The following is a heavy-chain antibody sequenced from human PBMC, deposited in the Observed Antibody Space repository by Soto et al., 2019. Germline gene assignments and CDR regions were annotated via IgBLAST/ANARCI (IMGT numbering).Heavy chain of an antibody. CDR1: GFTFSSYG. CDR2: IWYDGSNK. Sequence: PGGSLRLSCAASGFTFSSYGMHWVRQAPGKGLEWVAVIWYDGSNKYYADSVKGRFTISRDNSKNTLYLQMNSLRAEDTAVYYCARPSGGSWSSFDYWGQGTLVTVS. V-gene: IGHV3-33*01. J-gene: IGHJ4*02. D-gene: IGHD1-26*01. CDR3: ARPSGGSWSSFDY.